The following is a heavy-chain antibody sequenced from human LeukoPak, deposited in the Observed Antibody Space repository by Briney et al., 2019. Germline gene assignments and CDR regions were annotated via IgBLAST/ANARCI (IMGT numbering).Heavy chain of an antibody. Sequence: PSETLSLTCIVSGYSISSGYYWGWIRQPPGKGLEWIGSIYHSGSTYYNPSLKSRVTISVDTSKNQFSLKLSSVTAADTAVYYCARGYCSGGSCYSYYYYNYMDVWGKGTTVTVSS. D-gene: IGHD2-15*01. V-gene: IGHV4-38-2*02. J-gene: IGHJ6*03. CDR3: ARGYCSGGSCYSYYYYNYMDV. CDR1: GYSISSGYY. CDR2: IYHSGST.